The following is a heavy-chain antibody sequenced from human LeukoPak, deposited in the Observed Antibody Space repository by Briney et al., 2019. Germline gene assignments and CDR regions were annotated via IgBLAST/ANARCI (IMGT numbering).Heavy chain of an antibody. J-gene: IGHJ6*04. D-gene: IGHD3-10*02. CDR2: ISSSSSYI. CDR1: GFTFSSYE. V-gene: IGHV3-21*01. CDR3: AGLGITMIGGV. Sequence: PGGSLRLSGAASGFTFSSYEMNWVRQAPGKGLEWVSSISSSSSYIYYADSVKGRFTISRDNAKNSLYLQMNSLRAEDTAVYYCAGLGITMIGGVWGKGTTVTISS.